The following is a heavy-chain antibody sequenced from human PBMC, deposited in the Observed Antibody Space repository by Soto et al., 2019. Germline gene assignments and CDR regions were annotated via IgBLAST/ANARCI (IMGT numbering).Heavy chain of an antibody. D-gene: IGHD5-18*01. Sequence: QVQLVESGGGVVQPGRSLRLSCAASGFTFSSYGMHCVRQAPGKGLEWVALISLDGSNQYYADSVKGRFTISRDNSKNTLNVQMNSLRTGDTGLYYCAKDWGPGYSYRGGDYWGQGTLVTVSS. V-gene: IGHV3-30*18. CDR1: GFTFSSYG. J-gene: IGHJ4*02. CDR3: AKDWGPGYSYRGGDY. CDR2: ISLDGSNQ.